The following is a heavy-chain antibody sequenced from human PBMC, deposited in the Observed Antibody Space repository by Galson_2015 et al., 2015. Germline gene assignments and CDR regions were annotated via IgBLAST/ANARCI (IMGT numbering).Heavy chain of an antibody. D-gene: IGHD5-12*01. V-gene: IGHV5-51*01. CDR1: GYSFTSYW. Sequence: QSGAEVKKPGESLKISCKGSGYSFTSYWIGWVRQMPGKGLEWMGIIYPGDSDTRYSPSFQGQVTISADKSISTAYLQWSSLKASDTAMYYCARLEAEATGYYYYYYGMDVWGQGTMVTVSS. J-gene: IGHJ6*02. CDR3: ARLEAEATGYYYYYYGMDV. CDR2: IYPGDSDT.